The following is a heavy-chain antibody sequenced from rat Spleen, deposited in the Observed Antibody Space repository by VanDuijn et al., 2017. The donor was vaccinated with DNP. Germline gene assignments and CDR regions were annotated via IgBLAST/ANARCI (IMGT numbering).Heavy chain of an antibody. J-gene: IGHJ3*01. CDR1: GFTFSDYY. V-gene: IGHV5-7*01. CDR3: ARQGFAY. Sequence: EVQLVESGGGLVQPGRSLRLSCAASGFTFSDYYMAWVRQAPKKGLEWVATISYDGSRTYYRDSVKGRFTISRDNAKSTLYLQMDSLRSEDTATYYCARQGFAYWGQGTLVTVSS. CDR2: ISYDGSRT.